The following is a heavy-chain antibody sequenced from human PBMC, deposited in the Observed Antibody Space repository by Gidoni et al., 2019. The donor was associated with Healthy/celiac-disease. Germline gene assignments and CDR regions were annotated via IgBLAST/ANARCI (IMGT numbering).Heavy chain of an antibody. CDR3: ARLGGGITMMGNAFDI. CDR2: IYPGDSDT. D-gene: IGHD3-22*01. Sequence: EVQLVQSGAEAQKPGESLKISCKGSGYSFTSYWIGWVRQMPGKGREWMGIIYPGDSDTRYSPTFQGQVTSSADKSISTAYRQWSSLKASETAMYYCARLGGGITMMGNAFDIWGQGTMVTVSS. V-gene: IGHV5-51*01. CDR1: GYSFTSYW. J-gene: IGHJ3*02.